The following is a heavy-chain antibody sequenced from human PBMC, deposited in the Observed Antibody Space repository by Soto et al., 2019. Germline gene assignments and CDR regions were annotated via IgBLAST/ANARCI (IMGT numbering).Heavy chain of an antibody. J-gene: IGHJ4*02. CDR3: ARGQMDSSALSRGAFDY. Sequence: PSETLSLTCAVYGGCFSGYYWSWIRQPPGKGLEWIGEINHSGSTNYNPSLKSRVTISVDTSKNQFSLKLSSVTAADTAVYYCARGQMDSSALSRGAFDYWGQGTLVTVSS. CDR2: INHSGST. CDR1: GGCFSGYY. V-gene: IGHV4-34*01. D-gene: IGHD3-22*01.